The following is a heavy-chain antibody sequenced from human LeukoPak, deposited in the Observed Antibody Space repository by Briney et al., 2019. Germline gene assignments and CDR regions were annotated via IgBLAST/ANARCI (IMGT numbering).Heavy chain of an antibody. J-gene: IGHJ4*02. CDR1: RFTVSSNY. D-gene: IGHD3-22*01. Sequence: GGSLRLSCAASRFTVSSNYMSWVRQAPGKGLEWVSVIYSGGSTYYADSVKGRFTISRDNSKNTLYLQMNSLRAEDTAVYYCARDGNYYDSSGYSYYFDYWGQGTLVTVSS. V-gene: IGHV3-53*01. CDR3: ARDGNYYDSSGYSYYFDY. CDR2: IYSGGST.